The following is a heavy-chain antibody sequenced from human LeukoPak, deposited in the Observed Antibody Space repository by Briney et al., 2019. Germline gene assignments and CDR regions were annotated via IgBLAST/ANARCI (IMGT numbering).Heavy chain of an antibody. D-gene: IGHD3-9*01. CDR2: INHSGST. J-gene: IGHJ4*02. Sequence: SETLSLTCAVYGGSFSGYYWSWIRQPPGKGLEWIGEINHSGSTNYNPSLKSRVTISVDTSKNQFSLKLSSVTAADTAVYYCARAAIHYDIMSSYYLTYYFDYWGQGTLVTVSS. V-gene: IGHV4-34*01. CDR3: ARAAIHYDIMSSYYLTYYFDY. CDR1: GGSFSGYY.